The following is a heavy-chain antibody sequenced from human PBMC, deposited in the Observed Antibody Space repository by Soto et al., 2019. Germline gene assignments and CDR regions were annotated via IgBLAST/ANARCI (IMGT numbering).Heavy chain of an antibody. Sequence: VESLKISCITSGYKLTSYWIAWVRQMPCKGLEWMGIIFPSDSDTRYSPSSQGQVTISADRSTSTVFLQWASLKASDTAVYFCARKDKSGYFNWFDPWGQGTLVTVS. CDR3: ARKDKSGYFNWFDP. D-gene: IGHD3-22*01. V-gene: IGHV5-51*01. CDR2: IFPSDSDT. J-gene: IGHJ5*02. CDR1: GYKLTSYW.